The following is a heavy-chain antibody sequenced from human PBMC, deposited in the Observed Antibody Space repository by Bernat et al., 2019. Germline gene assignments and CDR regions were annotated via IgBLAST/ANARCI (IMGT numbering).Heavy chain of an antibody. CDR1: GFTFGDYA. V-gene: IGHV3-49*05. D-gene: IGHD3/OR15-3a*01. J-gene: IGHJ6*03. Sequence: EVQLVESGGGLVKPGRSLRLSCTASGFTFGDYAMSWFRQAPGKGLEWVGFIRSKAYGGTTEYAASVKGRVTISRDDSKSIAYLQMNSLKTEDTAVYYCTNGRLNYYYYYMDVWGKGTTVTVSS. CDR3: TNGRLNYYYYYMDV. CDR2: IRSKAYGGTT.